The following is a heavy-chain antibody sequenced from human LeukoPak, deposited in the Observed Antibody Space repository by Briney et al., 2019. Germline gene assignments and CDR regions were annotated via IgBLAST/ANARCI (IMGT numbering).Heavy chain of an antibody. CDR1: GDSISSRSYF. CDR3: ARHYGP. D-gene: IGHD3-10*01. Sequence: SGTLSLTCTVSGDSISSRSYFWAWIRQSPGKGLEWIGSMYYSGSTYYSPSLKSRVTMSIDTAENQFSLKLTSVTAADTAVYYCARHYGPWGQGTLVTVSS. V-gene: IGHV4-39*01. J-gene: IGHJ5*02. CDR2: MYYSGST.